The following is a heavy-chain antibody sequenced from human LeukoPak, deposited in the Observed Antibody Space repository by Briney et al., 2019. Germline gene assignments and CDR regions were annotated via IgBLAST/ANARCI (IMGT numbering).Heavy chain of an antibody. V-gene: IGHV1-2*06. J-gene: IGHJ4*02. Sequence: ASVKVSCKASGYTFTGYYMHWVRQAPGQGLGWMGRINPNSGGTNYAQKFQGRVTMTRDTSISTAYMELSRLRSDDTAVYYCARTLGYCSSTSCYLFDYWGQGTLVTVSS. D-gene: IGHD2-2*01. CDR1: GYTFTGYY. CDR3: ARTLGYCSSTSCYLFDY. CDR2: INPNSGGT.